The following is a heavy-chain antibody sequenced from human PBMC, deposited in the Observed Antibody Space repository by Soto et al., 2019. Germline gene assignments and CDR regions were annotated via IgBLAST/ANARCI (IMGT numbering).Heavy chain of an antibody. CDR1: GFTFNTYW. V-gene: IGHV3-74*01. Sequence: EVQLVESGGGLVQPGGSLRLPCAGSGFTFNTYWIHWVRQAPGKGLVWVSCINSDGTSTRYADSAKGRFTISRDNAKNTLYLQMNSLRTEDTAVYYCARGRYYGMDVWGQGTTVTVSS. CDR2: INSDGTST. J-gene: IGHJ6*02. CDR3: ARGRYYGMDV.